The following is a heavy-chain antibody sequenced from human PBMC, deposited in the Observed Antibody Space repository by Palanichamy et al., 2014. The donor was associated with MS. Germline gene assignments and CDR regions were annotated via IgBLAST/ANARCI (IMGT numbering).Heavy chain of an antibody. J-gene: IGHJ5*02. Sequence: EVQLLESGGGLVQPGGSLRLSCAASEFTLTSSAMSWVRQAPGKGLEWVSAISASGGTTHYADSVKGRFTISRGNSKNTLYLQMNSLRAEDTAVYYCAKDSRYCSGSTCYGWFDPWGQGTLVTVSS. D-gene: IGHD2-2*01. CDR3: AKDSRYCSGSTCYGWFDP. V-gene: IGHV3-23*01. CDR2: ISASGGTT. CDR1: EFTLTSSA.